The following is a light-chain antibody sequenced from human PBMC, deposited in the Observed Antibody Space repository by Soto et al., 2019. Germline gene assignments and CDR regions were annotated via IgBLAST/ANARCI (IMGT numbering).Light chain of an antibody. CDR3: QQRNNWPPAT. CDR1: QSVGRH. Sequence: EIVLTQSPATLSLSPGERATLSCRASQSVGRHLAWYQQKPGQAPRLLIYDASNRATGVPARFSGSGSWTDFTLSISSLEPEDFAVYYGQQRNNWPPATFGGGTKVEIK. V-gene: IGKV3-11*01. CDR2: DAS. J-gene: IGKJ4*01.